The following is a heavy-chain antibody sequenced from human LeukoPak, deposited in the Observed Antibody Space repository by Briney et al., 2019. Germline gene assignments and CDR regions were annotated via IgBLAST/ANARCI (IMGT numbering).Heavy chain of an antibody. D-gene: IGHD1-1*01. Sequence: ASVKVSCKVSGYSLSDLSIHWVRHVAAKGLEWMGGFEPEEGAHGETIFAQKFEDRLTLTEDTSADTAYMELVRLTSEDTAVYYCATDRLEIYALHIWGQGTAVTVSS. CDR2: FEPEEGAHGET. J-gene: IGHJ3*02. CDR3: ATDRLEIYALHI. V-gene: IGHV1-24*01. CDR1: GYSLSDLS.